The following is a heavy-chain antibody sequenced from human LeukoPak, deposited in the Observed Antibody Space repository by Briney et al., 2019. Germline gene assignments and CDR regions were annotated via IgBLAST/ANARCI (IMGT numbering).Heavy chain of an antibody. CDR2: IIPIFGTA. CDR1: GGTFSSYA. Sequence: SVKVSCKASGGTFSSYAISWVRQAPGQGLEWMGGIIPIFGTANYAQKFQGRVTITADESTSTAYMELSSLRSEDTAVYYCARGGAGAVAAFDIWGQGTMVTVSS. J-gene: IGHJ3*02. V-gene: IGHV1-69*01. CDR3: ARGGAGAVAAFDI. D-gene: IGHD1-26*01.